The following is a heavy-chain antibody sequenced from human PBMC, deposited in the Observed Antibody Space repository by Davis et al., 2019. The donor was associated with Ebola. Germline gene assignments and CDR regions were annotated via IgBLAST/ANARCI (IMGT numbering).Heavy chain of an antibody. CDR1: GFTFSSYW. J-gene: IGHJ4*02. V-gene: IGHV3-7*01. CDR2: IKQDGSAK. CDR3: ASGGFGVVIS. D-gene: IGHD3-3*01. Sequence: GGSLRLSCAASGFTFSSYWMSWVRQAPGKGLEWVANIKQDGSAKYYVDSVKGRFTISRDNAKNSLYLQMNSLRTEDTAVYYCASGGFGVVISWGQGTLVTVSS.